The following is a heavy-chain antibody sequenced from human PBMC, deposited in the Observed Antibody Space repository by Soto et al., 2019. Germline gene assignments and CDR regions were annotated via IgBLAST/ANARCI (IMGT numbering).Heavy chain of an antibody. CDR2: IYYSGST. CDR3: ARVDYYDSSGYYLVHY. V-gene: IGHV4-59*01. CDR1: GGSISSYY. Sequence: SETLSLTCTVSGGSISSYYWSWIRQPPGKGLEWIGYIYYSGSTNYNPSLKSRVTISVDTSKNQFSLKLSSVTAADTAVYYCARVDYYDSSGYYLVHYWGQGTLVTVSS. J-gene: IGHJ4*02. D-gene: IGHD3-22*01.